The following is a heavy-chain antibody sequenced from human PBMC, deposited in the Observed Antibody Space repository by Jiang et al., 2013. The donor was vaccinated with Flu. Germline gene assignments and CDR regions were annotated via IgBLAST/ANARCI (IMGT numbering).Heavy chain of an antibody. CDR2: INGNGGTT. CDR3: AKARSGYYSSYDY. CDR1: GFTFSSYA. J-gene: IGHJ4*02. D-gene: IGHD3-22*01. V-gene: IGHV3-23*01. Sequence: VQLLESGGGLVQPGESLRLSCAASGFTFSSYAMSWVRQAPGKGLEWVSAINGNGGTTYYADSVKGRFTISRDNSKNTLYLQMNSLRAEDTAVYYCAKARSGYYSSYDYWGQGTLVTVSS.